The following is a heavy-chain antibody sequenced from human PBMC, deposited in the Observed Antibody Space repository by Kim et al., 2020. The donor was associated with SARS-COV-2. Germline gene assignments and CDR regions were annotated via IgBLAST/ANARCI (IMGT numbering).Heavy chain of an antibody. CDR1: GFTFSSYG. CDR2: INGGGTST. CDR3: ATRCNNNVCLRD. Sequence: GGSLRLSCAASGFTFSSYGMSWVRQAPGKGLEWVSTINGGGTSTYYADSVKGRFTISRDNSKNTLYLQMNSLGAEDTAVYYCATRCNNNVCLRDWGQGTLVTVSS. J-gene: IGHJ4*02. V-gene: IGHV3-23*01. D-gene: IGHD2-8*01.